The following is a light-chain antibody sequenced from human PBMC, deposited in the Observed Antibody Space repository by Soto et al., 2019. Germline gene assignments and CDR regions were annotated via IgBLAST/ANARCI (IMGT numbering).Light chain of an antibody. CDR3: QQYVSSPT. Sequence: EIVLTQSPGTLSLSPGEGATLSCRASRSFTSSSLAWYQQRPGQAPRLLIYGASSRAIGIPDRFSGSGSGTDFTLTISRLEPEDFAVYYCQQYVSSPTFGPGTKVDLK. CDR2: GAS. CDR1: RSFTSSS. J-gene: IGKJ3*01. V-gene: IGKV3-20*01.